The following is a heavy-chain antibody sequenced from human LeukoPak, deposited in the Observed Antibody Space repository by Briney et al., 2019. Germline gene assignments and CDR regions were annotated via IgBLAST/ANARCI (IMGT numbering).Heavy chain of an antibody. Sequence: SETLSLTCTVSGGSISSSSYYWGWIRQPPGKGLEWIGGIYYSGSTYYNPSLKSRVTISISTSKNQFSLRLRSVTAADTAVYYCARLERRYYHDSSGYYYVFDYWGQGTLVTVSS. V-gene: IGHV4-39*07. CDR1: GGSISSSSYY. CDR3: ARLERRYYHDSSGYYYVFDY. CDR2: IYYSGST. D-gene: IGHD3-22*01. J-gene: IGHJ4*02.